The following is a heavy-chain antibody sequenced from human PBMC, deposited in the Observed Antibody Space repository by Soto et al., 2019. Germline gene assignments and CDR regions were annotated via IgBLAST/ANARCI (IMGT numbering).Heavy chain of an antibody. Sequence: QLQLQESGPGLVKPSETLSLTCTVSGGSISSSSYYWGWIRQPPGKGLEWIGSIYYSGSTYYNPSLKSRVPISVDTSKNQFSLKLSSVTAADTAVYYCARLLYSYGEHTIDYWGQGTLVTVSS. V-gene: IGHV4-39*01. D-gene: IGHD3-10*01. J-gene: IGHJ4*02. CDR2: IYYSGST. CDR1: GGSISSSSYY. CDR3: ARLLYSYGEHTIDY.